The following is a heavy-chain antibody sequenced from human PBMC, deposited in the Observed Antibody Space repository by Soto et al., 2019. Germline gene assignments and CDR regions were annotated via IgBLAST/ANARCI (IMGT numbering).Heavy chain of an antibody. J-gene: IGHJ4*02. CDR2: INPNSGNI. CDR1: GDTFTTYD. V-gene: IGHV1-8*01. Sequence: ASVKVSCKASGDTFTTYDINWVRQATGHGLEWMGWINPNSGNIGYAQRFQGRATMTRDTAIRTAYMEVSSLRSDDTAVYYCARGRASGSYYLLDYWGQGTLVTVSS. D-gene: IGHD3-10*01. CDR3: ARGRASGSYYLLDY.